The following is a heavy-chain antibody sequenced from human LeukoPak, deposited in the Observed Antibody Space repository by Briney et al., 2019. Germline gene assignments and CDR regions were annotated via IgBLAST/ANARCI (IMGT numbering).Heavy chain of an antibody. D-gene: IGHD5-18*01. V-gene: IGHV1-18*01. J-gene: IGHJ3*02. CDR1: GYTFTSYG. CDR2: ISAYNGNT. CDR3: ARDQRDTAMVTGRAFDI. Sequence: ASVKVSCKASGYTFTSYGISWVRQAPAQGLGGMGWISAYNGNTNYAQKLQGRVTMTTDTSTSTAYMELRSLRSDDTAVYYCARDQRDTAMVTGRAFDIWGQGTMVTVSS.